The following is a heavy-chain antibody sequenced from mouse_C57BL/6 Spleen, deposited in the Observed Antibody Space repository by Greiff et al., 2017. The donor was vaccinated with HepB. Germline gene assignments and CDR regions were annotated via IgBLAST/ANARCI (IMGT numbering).Heavy chain of an antibody. J-gene: IGHJ3*01. CDR3: AREGGSAWFAY. D-gene: IGHD1-1*01. V-gene: IGHV1-4*01. CDR2: INPSSGYT. Sequence: VQLQESGAELARPGASVKMSCKASGYTFTSYTMHWVKQRPGQGLEWIGYINPSSGYTKYNQKFKDKATLTADKSSSTAYMQLSSLTSEDSAVYYCAREGGSAWFAYWGQGTLVTVSA. CDR1: GYTFTSYT.